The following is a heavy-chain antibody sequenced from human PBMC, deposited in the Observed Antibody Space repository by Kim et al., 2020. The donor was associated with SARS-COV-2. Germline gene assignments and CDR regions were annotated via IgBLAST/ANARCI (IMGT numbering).Heavy chain of an antibody. CDR3: AREKGKDTFDI. CDR1: GFTFNIYE. V-gene: IGHV3-48*03. D-gene: IGHD3-10*01. CDR2: ITNSGSSK. J-gene: IGHJ3*02. Sequence: GGSLRLSCAASGFTFNIYEMNWVRQAPGKGLEWLSHITNSGSSKYYSDSVKGRFTISRDNAKNSLYLQMNSLRVEDTAVYYCAREKGKDTFDIWGQGTMVTVAS.